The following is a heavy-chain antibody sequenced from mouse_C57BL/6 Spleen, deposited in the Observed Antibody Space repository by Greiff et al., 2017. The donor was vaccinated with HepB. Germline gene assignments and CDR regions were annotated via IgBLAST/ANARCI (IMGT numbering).Heavy chain of an antibody. Sequence: VQLQQPGAELVRPGSSVKLSCKASGYTFTSYWMHWVKQRPIQGLEWIGNIDPSNSDTHYNQKFKDKATLTVDKSSSTAYMQLSSLTSEDSAVYYCARLGGDYWGQSTTLTVSS. CDR1: GYTFTSYW. D-gene: IGHD4-1*01. V-gene: IGHV1-52*01. J-gene: IGHJ2*01. CDR3: ARLGGDY. CDR2: IDPSNSDT.